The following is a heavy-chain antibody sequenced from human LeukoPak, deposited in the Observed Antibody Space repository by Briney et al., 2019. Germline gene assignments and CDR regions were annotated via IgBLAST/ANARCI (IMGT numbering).Heavy chain of an antibody. CDR2: INHNGNVN. CDR1: GFTFSSYW. J-gene: IGHJ5*02. CDR3: ARAEGASIVGATNWFDP. D-gene: IGHD1-26*01. V-gene: IGHV3-7*03. Sequence: GGSLRLSCAASGFTFSSYWMNWARQAPGKGLEWVASINHNGNVNYYVDSVKGRFTISRDNAKNSLYLQMNSLRTEDTALYYCARAEGASIVGATNWFDPWGQGTLVTVSS.